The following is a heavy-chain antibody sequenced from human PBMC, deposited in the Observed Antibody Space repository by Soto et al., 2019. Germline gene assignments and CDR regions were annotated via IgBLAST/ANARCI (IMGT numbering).Heavy chain of an antibody. D-gene: IGHD3-9*01. J-gene: IGHJ6*02. CDR2: IYYSGST. CDR1: GGSISSGDYY. V-gene: IGHV4-30-4*01. CDR3: ARGDYDILTGYYNPTGYYYYGMDV. Sequence: SETLSLTCTVSGGSISSGDYYWSWIRQPPGKGLEWIGYIYYSGSTYYNPSLKSRVTISVDTSKNQFSLKLSSVTAADTAVYYCARGDYDILTGYYNPTGYYYYGMDVWGQGTTVIVSS.